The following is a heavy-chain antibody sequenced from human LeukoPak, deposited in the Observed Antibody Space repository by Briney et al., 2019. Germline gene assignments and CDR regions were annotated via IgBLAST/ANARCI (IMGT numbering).Heavy chain of an antibody. Sequence: GGSLRLSCAASGFTFSSYGMHWVRQAPGKGLEWVAVISYDGSNKYYADSVKGRFTISRDNAKNSLYLQMNSLRAEDTAVYYCAWTYYDFNYFDYWGQGTLVTVSS. D-gene: IGHD3/OR15-3a*01. V-gene: IGHV3-30*03. CDR1: GFTFSSYG. CDR3: AWTYYDFNYFDY. J-gene: IGHJ4*02. CDR2: ISYDGSNK.